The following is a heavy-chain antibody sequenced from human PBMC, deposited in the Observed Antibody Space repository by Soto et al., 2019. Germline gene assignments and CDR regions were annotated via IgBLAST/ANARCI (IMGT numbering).Heavy chain of an antibody. J-gene: IGHJ6*02. V-gene: IGHV3-15*01. CDR3: TTIPSSGWGYYYYYGMDV. D-gene: IGHD6-19*01. CDR1: GFTFSNAW. Sequence: GGSLRLSCAASGFTFSNAWMSWVRQAPGKGLEWVGRIKSKTDGGTTDYAAPVKGRFTISRDDSKNTLYLQMNSLKTENTAVYYCTTIPSSGWGYYYYYGMDVWGQGTTVTVS. CDR2: IKSKTDGGTT.